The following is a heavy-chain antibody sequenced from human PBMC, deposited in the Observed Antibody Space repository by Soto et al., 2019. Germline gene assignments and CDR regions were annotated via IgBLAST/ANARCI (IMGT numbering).Heavy chain of an antibody. CDR3: AREGLLTYYASSGGYLDY. Sequence: QVQLVQSGAEVKKPGSSVKVSCKASGGTFSSYAISWVRQAPGHGLEWMGGIIPIFGTANYAQKFHGRVTITADESTSTAYIELSRLRSEDTAVYYCAREGLLTYYASSGGYLDYWGQGTLVTASS. CDR1: GGTFSSYA. CDR2: IIPIFGTA. D-gene: IGHD3-22*01. V-gene: IGHV1-69*01. J-gene: IGHJ4*02.